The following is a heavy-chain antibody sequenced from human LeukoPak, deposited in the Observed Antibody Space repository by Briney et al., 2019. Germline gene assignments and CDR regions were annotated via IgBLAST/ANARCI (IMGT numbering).Heavy chain of an antibody. D-gene: IGHD4-17*01. CDR3: ARSSYGDYYFDY. CDR1: GASVSSGSYY. J-gene: IGHJ4*02. CDR2: AYYSGST. V-gene: IGHV4-61*01. Sequence: PSETLSLTCTVSGASVSSGSYYWSWIRQSPGKGLDWSGSAYYSGSTNYNPSLKSRVTISVDTSKNQFSLKLSSVTAADTAVYYCARSSYGDYYFDYWGQGTLVTVSS.